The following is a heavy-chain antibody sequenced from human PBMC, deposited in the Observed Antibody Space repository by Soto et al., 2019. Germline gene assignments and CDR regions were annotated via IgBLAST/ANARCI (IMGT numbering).Heavy chain of an antibody. D-gene: IGHD3-10*01. CDR1: GFTFSSYA. CDR2: ISSNGGST. CDR3: ARLLWFGEYNWFDP. J-gene: IGHJ5*02. Sequence: PGGSLRLSCAASGFTFSSYAMHWVRQAPGKGLEYVSAISSNGGSTYYANSVKGRFTISRDNSKNTLYLQMGSLRAEDMAVYYCARLLWFGEYNWFDPWGQGTLVTVSS. V-gene: IGHV3-64*01.